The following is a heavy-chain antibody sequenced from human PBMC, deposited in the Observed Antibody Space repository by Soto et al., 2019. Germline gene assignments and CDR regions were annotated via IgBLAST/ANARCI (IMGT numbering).Heavy chain of an antibody. V-gene: IGHV4-59*01. D-gene: IGHD6-13*01. J-gene: IGHJ4*02. CDR1: DGSTSSYY. CDR3: ARERGAAGQNDY. CDR2: IYGTGST. Sequence: ETLSLTCTVSDGSTSSYYWSWIRQPPGKGLEWIGYIYGTGSTNYNPSLKSRVTISVDTSKNQFSLKLRSVTAADTAVYYCARERGAAGQNDYWGQGTQVTVSS.